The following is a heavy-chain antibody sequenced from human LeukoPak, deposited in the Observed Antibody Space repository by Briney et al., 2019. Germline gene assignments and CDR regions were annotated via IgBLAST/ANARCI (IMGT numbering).Heavy chain of an antibody. V-gene: IGHV4-34*01. CDR3: ARVAADSSGRDY. J-gene: IGHJ4*02. CDR2: INHSGST. CDR1: GASVSGSPYY. D-gene: IGHD3-22*01. Sequence: PSETLSLTCTVSGASVSGSPYYWSWIRQPPGKGLEWIGEINHSGSTNYNPSLKSRVTISVDTSKNQFSLKLSSVTAADTAVYYCARVAADSSGRDYWGQGTLVTVSS.